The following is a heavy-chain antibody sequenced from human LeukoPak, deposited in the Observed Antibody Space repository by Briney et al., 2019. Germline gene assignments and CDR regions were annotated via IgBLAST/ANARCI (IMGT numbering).Heavy chain of an antibody. CDR3: ARGRVSSSTWYSTYYYYFYMDV. J-gene: IGHJ6*03. D-gene: IGHD1-1*01. CDR2: IYYSGST. CDR1: GGSLNTYY. V-gene: IGHV4-59*01. Sequence: SETLSLTCTVSGGSLNTYYWSWIRQPPGKGLEWIGYIYYSGSTNYNPSLQSRVTISVDTSKNQFSLRLRSVTAADTAVYFCARGRVSSSTWYSTYYYYFYMDVWGKGTTVTVSS.